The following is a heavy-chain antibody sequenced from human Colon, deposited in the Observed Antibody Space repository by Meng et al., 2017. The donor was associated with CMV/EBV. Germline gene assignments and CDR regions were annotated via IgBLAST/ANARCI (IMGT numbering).Heavy chain of an antibody. CDR3: AKQGSGGYNWFDP. Sequence: ESLKISCAASGFTFSSYAMSWVRQAPGKGLEWVSAISGSGGSTYYADSVKGRFTISRDNSKNTLYLQMNSLRAEDTAVYYCAKQGSGGYNWFDPWGQGTLVTVSS. CDR2: ISGSGGST. CDR1: GFTFSSYA. J-gene: IGHJ5*02. D-gene: IGHD2-15*01. V-gene: IGHV3-23*01.